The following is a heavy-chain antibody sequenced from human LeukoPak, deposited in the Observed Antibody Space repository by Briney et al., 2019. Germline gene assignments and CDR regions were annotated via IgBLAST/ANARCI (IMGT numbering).Heavy chain of an antibody. Sequence: SETLSLTCAVYGGSFSGYYWSWIRQPPGKGLEWIGEINHSGSTNYNPSLTSRVTISVDTSKNQFSLKPSSVTAADTAVYYCARDSSGWFRKGFDYWGQGTLVTVSS. CDR2: INHSGST. D-gene: IGHD6-19*01. CDR3: ARDSSGWFRKGFDY. CDR1: GGSFSGYY. V-gene: IGHV4-34*01. J-gene: IGHJ4*02.